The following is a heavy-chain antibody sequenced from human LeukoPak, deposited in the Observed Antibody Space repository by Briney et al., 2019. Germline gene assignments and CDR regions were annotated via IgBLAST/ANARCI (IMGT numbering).Heavy chain of an antibody. CDR1: GYTFRGNY. D-gene: IGHD4-11*01. CDR3: ARDPSSVTLYSFDY. V-gene: IGHV1-2*02. Sequence: GASVKVSCKASGYTFRGNYIHWLRQAPGQGLEWMGWIDANNGDTKPAQKFQGRVTMSRDTSISTAYMDLSSLSPDDAAVYYCARDPSSVTLYSFDYWGQGTLVTVSS. CDR2: IDANNGDT. J-gene: IGHJ4*02.